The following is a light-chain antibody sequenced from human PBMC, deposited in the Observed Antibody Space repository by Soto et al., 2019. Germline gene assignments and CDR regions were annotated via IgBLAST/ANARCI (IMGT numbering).Light chain of an antibody. V-gene: IGLV2-11*01. CDR2: DVS. Sequence: QSVLTQPRSVSGSPGQSVTISCTGTSSDVGTYNYVSWYQQHPDKAPKVVIYDVSQRPSGVPDRFSGSKSGNTASLSISGLQGEDEADYYCCSYAGRSAYFVFGTGTKVTVL. CDR3: CSYAGRSAYFV. J-gene: IGLJ1*01. CDR1: SSDVGTYNY.